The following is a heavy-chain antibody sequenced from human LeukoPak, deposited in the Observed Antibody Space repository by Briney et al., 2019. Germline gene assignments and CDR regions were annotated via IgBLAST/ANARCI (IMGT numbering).Heavy chain of an antibody. CDR2: ISAYNGNT. V-gene: IGHV1-18*01. J-gene: IGHJ4*02. D-gene: IGHD6-19*01. Sequence: ASVKVSCKASGYTFTSYGISWVRQAPGQGLEWMGWISAYNGNTNHAQKLQGRVTMTTDTSTSTAYMELRSLRSDDTAVYYCARVHGIAVAGTMDYWGQGTLVTVSS. CDR3: ARVHGIAVAGTMDY. CDR1: GYTFTSYG.